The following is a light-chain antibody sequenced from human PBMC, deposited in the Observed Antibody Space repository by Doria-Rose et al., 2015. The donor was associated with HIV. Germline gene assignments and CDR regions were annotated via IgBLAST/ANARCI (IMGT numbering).Light chain of an antibody. CDR3: QQYGTSRGT. V-gene: IGKV3-20*01. Sequence: TQSPGTLSLSPGERATLSCRASQRVKSSYISRYQQKPGQAPRLLIYDASTRATGIPDRFSGSGSGTDFTLTISRLEPEDVAVYYCQQYGTSRGTFGQGTRLEIK. J-gene: IGKJ5*01. CDR1: QRVKSSY. CDR2: DAS.